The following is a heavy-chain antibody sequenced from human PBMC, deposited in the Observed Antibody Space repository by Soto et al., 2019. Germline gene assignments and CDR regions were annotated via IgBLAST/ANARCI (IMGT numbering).Heavy chain of an antibody. CDR2: IIPIFGTA. V-gene: IGHV1-69*01. CDR3: ARGSFWSGPRWGYYYYYGMDV. Sequence: QVQLVQSGAEVKKPGSSVKVSCKASGGTFSSYAISWVRQAPGQGLEWMGGIIPIFGTANYAQKFQGRVTITADESTSTAYMELSSLRSEDTAVYYCARGSFWSGPRWGYYYYYGMDVWGQGTTVTVSS. D-gene: IGHD3-3*01. J-gene: IGHJ6*02. CDR1: GGTFSSYA.